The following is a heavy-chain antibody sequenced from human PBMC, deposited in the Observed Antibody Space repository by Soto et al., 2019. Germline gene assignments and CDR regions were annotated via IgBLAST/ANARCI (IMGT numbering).Heavy chain of an antibody. CDR2: IYYSGST. J-gene: IGHJ5*02. V-gene: IGHV4-31*03. Sequence: SETLSLTCTVPGGSISSGGYYWSWIRQHPGKGLEWIGYIYYSGSTYYNPSLKSRVTISVDTSKNQFSLKLSSVTAADTAVYYCARGVGSGWLNWFDTWGQGTLVTVSS. CDR3: ARGVGSGWLNWFDT. CDR1: GGSISSGGYY. D-gene: IGHD6-19*01.